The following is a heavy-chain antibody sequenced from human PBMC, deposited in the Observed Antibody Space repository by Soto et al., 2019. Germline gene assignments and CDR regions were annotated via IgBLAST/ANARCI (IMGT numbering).Heavy chain of an antibody. CDR1: GFSLSTSGVG. CDR2: IYWDDDK. V-gene: IGHV2-5*02. D-gene: IGHD2-15*01. CDR3: AHSKRLGGGSYFGKSMDV. J-gene: IGHJ6*02. Sequence: QITLRESGPTLVKPTQTLTLTCTFSGFSLSTSGVGVGWIRQPPGKALEWLALIYWDDDKRYSSSLKSRLTITRDTSKNRVVLTMTNMDPVDTATYYRAHSKRLGGGSYFGKSMDVWGPGTTVTVSS.